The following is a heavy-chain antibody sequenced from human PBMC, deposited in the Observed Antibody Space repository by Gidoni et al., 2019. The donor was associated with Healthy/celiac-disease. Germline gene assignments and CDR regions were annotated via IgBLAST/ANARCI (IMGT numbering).Heavy chain of an antibody. CDR3: ARFKYGSGREGYYFDY. V-gene: IGHV1-69*01. CDR1: GCTFSSYA. D-gene: IGHD3-10*01. Sequence: QVQLVQSGAEVKKPGSSVKVTCKASGCTFSSYAISWVRQAPGQGLEWMGGIIPIFGTANYAQKFQGRVTITSDESTSTAYMELSSLRSEDTAVYYCARFKYGSGREGYYFDYWGQGTLVTVSS. CDR2: IIPIFGTA. J-gene: IGHJ4*02.